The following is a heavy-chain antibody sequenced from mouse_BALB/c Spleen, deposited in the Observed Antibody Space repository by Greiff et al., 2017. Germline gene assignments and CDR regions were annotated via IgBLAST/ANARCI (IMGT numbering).Heavy chain of an antibody. CDR2: INPGSGGT. CDR1: GYAFTNYL. CDR3: ARAGYGNYERWFAY. J-gene: IGHJ3*01. V-gene: IGHV1-54*01. D-gene: IGHD2-1*01. Sequence: QVQLQQSGAELVRPGTSVKVSCKASGYAFTNYLTEWVKQRPGQGLEWIGVINPGSGGTHYNEKFKGKATLTADKSSSTAYMQLSSLTSDDSAVYFCARAGYGNYERWFAYWGQGTLVTVAA.